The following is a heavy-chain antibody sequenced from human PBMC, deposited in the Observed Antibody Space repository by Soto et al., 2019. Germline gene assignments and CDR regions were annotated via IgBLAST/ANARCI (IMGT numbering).Heavy chain of an antibody. CDR1: GSSINSSGYY. CDR3: ARLPSRHLVDY. Sequence: PSETLSLTCTVSGSSINSSGYYWGWIRQPPGKGLEWIGSTFYGVSTYYNPSLKGRVTVSVDTSKNQFSLNLRSVTAADTAVYYCARLPSRHLVDYWGQGTLVTVSS. V-gene: IGHV4-39*01. CDR2: TFYGVST. D-gene: IGHD3-3*02. J-gene: IGHJ4*02.